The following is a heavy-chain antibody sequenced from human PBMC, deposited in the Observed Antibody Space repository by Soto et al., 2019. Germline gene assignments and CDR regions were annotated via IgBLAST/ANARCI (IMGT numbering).Heavy chain of an antibody. J-gene: IGHJ6*02. CDR2: IYYSGST. D-gene: IGHD2-15*01. Sequence: QVRLQESGPGLVKPSETLSLTCTVSGGSVSSGGYFWSWVRQPPGKGLGWIGFIYYSGSTNYNPSLTSRVTISIDTSKNQFALNVSSVTAADTAVYYCARVGCSGASCYSIDYYYYAMDVWGQGTSVTVSS. CDR1: GGSVSSGGYF. CDR3: ARVGCSGASCYSIDYYYYAMDV. V-gene: IGHV4-61*08.